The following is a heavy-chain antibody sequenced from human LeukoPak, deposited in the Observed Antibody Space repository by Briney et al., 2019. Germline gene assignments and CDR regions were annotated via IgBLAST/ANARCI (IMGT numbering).Heavy chain of an antibody. J-gene: IGHJ4*02. CDR2: INPNSGGT. CDR3: ASYSGSYSGVFDY. CDR1: GYTFTGYY. D-gene: IGHD1-26*01. Sequence: ASVKVSCKASGYTFTGYYMHWVRQAPGQGLEWMGWINPNSGGTNYAQKFQGRVTMTRDTSISTAYMELSRLRSDDTAVYYCASYSGSYSGVFDYWGQGTLVTVSS. V-gene: IGHV1-2*02.